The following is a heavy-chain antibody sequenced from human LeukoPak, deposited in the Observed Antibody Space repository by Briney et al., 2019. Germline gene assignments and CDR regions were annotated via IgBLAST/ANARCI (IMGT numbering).Heavy chain of an antibody. D-gene: IGHD3-9*01. CDR3: ARVSYDILTGYSDYGMDV. Sequence: PGGSLRLSCAASGFTFSSYAMTWVRQAPGKGLEWVSYISSSSSYTNYADSVKGRFTISRDNAKNSLYLQMNSLRAEDTAVYYCARVSYDILTGYSDYGMDVWGQGTTVTVSS. CDR2: ISSSSSYT. CDR1: GFTFSSYA. J-gene: IGHJ6*02. V-gene: IGHV3-21*05.